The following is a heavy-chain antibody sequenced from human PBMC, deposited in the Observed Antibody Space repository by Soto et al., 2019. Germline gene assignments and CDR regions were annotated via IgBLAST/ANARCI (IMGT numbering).Heavy chain of an antibody. Sequence: QVQLVESGGGVVQPGTSLRLSCEASGFTFSGFGMHWVRQAPGKGLEWVAVIWYDGSKKYYADCVKGRFNIPRDNSENALNLQIKSPRAGDTAVYYCARGGGGSYGGNSAHFDIWGQGTLVTVYS. CDR2: IWYDGSKK. J-gene: IGHJ3*02. CDR3: ARGGGGSYGGNSAHFDI. D-gene: IGHD4-17*01. V-gene: IGHV3-33*01. CDR1: GFTFSGFG.